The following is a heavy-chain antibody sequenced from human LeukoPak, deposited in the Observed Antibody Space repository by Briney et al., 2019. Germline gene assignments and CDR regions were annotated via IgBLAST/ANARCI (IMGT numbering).Heavy chain of an antibody. CDR1: GYTFTGYY. CDR3: ASGEWELKTNDALDI. V-gene: IGHV1-2*02. D-gene: IGHD1-26*01. CDR2: INPNGGGT. Sequence: ASVKVSCKASGYTFTGYYIHWVRQAPGQGLEWMGWINPNGGGTNYAQKFEGRVTLTRDTSISRVYMELTSLRSDDTAVYYCASGEWELKTNDALDIWGQGTMVTVSS. J-gene: IGHJ3*02.